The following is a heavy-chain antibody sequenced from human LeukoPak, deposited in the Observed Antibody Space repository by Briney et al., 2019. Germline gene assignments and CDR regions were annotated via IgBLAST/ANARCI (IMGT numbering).Heavy chain of an antibody. J-gene: IGHJ5*02. CDR3: ARRTHTGTHYDILTGYHNWFDP. D-gene: IGHD3-9*01. Sequence: GESLKISCKGSGYSFTSYWIGWVRQMPGKGLEWMGIIYPGDSDTRYSPSFQGQVTISADKSISTAYLQWSSLKVSDTAMYYCARRTHTGTHYDILTGYHNWFDPWGQGTLVTVSS. CDR1: GYSFTSYW. V-gene: IGHV5-51*01. CDR2: IYPGDSDT.